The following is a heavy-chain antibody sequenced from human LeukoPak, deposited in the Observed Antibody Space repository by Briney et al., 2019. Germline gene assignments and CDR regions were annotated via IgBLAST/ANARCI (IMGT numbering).Heavy chain of an antibody. CDR2: INHSGST. V-gene: IGHV4-34*01. CDR1: GGSFSDYY. J-gene: IGHJ6*02. D-gene: IGHD2-15*01. Sequence: SETLSLTCAVYGGSFSDYYWSWIRQPPGKGLEWIGEINHSGSTNYNPSLKSRVTISVDTSKNQFSLKLSSVTAADTAVYYCARASSDHYYYGMDVWGQGTTVTVSS. CDR3: ARASSDHYYYGMDV.